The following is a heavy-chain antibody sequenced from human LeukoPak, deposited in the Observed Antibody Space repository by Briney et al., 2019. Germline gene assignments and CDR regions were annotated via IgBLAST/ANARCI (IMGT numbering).Heavy chain of an antibody. V-gene: IGHV4-59*01. CDR3: ARDRHWTNDWVFDY. CDR1: GASINSYY. D-gene: IGHD1/OR15-1a*01. Sequence: SETLSLTCTVSGASINSYYWSWIRQPPGKGLEWIGYIYSSGSTNYNPSLKSRVTISVDTSKNQFSLKLSSVTAADTAVYYCARDRHWTNDWVFDYWGQGTLVTVSS. CDR2: IYSSGST. J-gene: IGHJ4*02.